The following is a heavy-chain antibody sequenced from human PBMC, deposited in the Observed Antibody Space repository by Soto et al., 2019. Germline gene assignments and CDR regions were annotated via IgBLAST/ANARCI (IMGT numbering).Heavy chain of an antibody. V-gene: IGHV4-59*01. CDR2: IYYSGST. D-gene: IGHD2-2*01. CDR1: GGSISSYY. J-gene: IGHJ5*02. Sequence: QVQLQESGPGLVKPSETLSLTCTVSGGSISSYYWSWIRQPPGKGLEWIGYIYYSGSTNYNPSLKSRVTISVDTSKNQCSLKLSSVTAADTAVYYCARVKFGYCSSTSCPNNWFDPWGQGTLVTVSS. CDR3: ARVKFGYCSSTSCPNNWFDP.